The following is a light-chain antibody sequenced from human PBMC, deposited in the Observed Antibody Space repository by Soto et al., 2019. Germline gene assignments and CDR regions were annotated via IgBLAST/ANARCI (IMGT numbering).Light chain of an antibody. V-gene: IGKV1-12*01. Sequence: GGRVTITCRASQDINSWLTWYQQKPGKAPKVLIYIASRLQSGVPSRFSGRGSGTDFSLTISNLQPEDFATYFCQQSKTFPLTFGGGTKVDIK. J-gene: IGKJ4*01. CDR1: QDINSW. CDR2: IAS. CDR3: QQSKTFPLT.